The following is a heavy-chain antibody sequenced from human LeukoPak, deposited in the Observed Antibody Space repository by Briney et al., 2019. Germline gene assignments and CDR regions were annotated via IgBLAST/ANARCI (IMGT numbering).Heavy chain of an antibody. V-gene: IGHV3-66*01. CDR2: IYSGGST. CDR3: ARDVSGSYPGY. CDR1: GFTFNNYS. J-gene: IGHJ4*02. D-gene: IGHD1-26*01. Sequence: PGGSLRLSCAASGFTFNNYSMSWVRQAPGKGLEWVSVIYSGGSTYYADSVKGRFTISRDNSKNTLYLQMNSLRAEDTAVYYCARDVSGSYPGYWGQGTLVTVSS.